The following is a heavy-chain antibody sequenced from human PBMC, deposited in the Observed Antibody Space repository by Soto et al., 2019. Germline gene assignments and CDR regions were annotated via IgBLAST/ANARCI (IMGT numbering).Heavy chain of an antibody. CDR3: EKEGVEVRGVIYGRFDY. D-gene: IGHD3-10*01. CDR1: GFTFRSYA. Sequence: EVQLLESGGGLVQPGGSLSLSCAASGFTFRSYAMSCVRQAPVKGLEWVSAISGSGVSTYYADSVKGRFTISRDNCKKTMYRQMNSLRAEDTAVYYCEKEGVEVRGVIYGRFDYWGQGTLVTVSS. V-gene: IGHV3-23*01. J-gene: IGHJ4*02. CDR2: ISGSGVST.